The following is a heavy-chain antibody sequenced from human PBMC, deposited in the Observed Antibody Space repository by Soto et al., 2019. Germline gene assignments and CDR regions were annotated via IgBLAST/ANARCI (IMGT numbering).Heavy chain of an antibody. Sequence: QITLKESGPTLVKPTQTLTLTCTFSGFSLSTSGVGVGWIRQPPGKALDWLALIYWDDDKRYSPSLKSSLPHTKDTSKTQVVLTMTNMDPVDTATYYCAHVFNSNSGSYRYFDYWGQGTLVTVSS. J-gene: IGHJ4*02. D-gene: IGHD3-16*02. V-gene: IGHV2-5*02. CDR1: GFSLSTSGVG. CDR3: AHVFNSNSGSYRYFDY. CDR2: IYWDDDK.